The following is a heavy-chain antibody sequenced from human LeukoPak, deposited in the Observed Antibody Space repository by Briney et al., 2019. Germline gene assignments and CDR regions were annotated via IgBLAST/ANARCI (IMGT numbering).Heavy chain of an antibody. D-gene: IGHD6-19*01. J-gene: IGHJ6*02. CDR2: INPNSGGT. V-gene: IGHV1-2*04. CDR1: GYTFTSYY. Sequence: ASVKVSCKASGYTFTSYYMHWVRQAPGQGLEWMGWINPNSGGTNYAQKFQGWVTMTRDTSISTAYMELSRLRSDDTAVYYCARVRIAVAHYYYGMDVWGQGTTVTVSS. CDR3: ARVRIAVAHYYYGMDV.